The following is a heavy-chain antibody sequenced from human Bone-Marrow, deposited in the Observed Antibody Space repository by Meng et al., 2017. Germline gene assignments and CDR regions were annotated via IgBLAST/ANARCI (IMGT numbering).Heavy chain of an antibody. V-gene: IGHV4-39*01. CDR3: ARQALLLWFGKSDSWFDP. CDR2: IYYSGST. CDR1: GGSISSSSYY. Sequence: SETLSLTCTVSGGSISSSSYYWGWIRQPPGKGLEWIGSIYYSGSTYYNPSLKSRVTISVDTSKNQFSLKLSSVTAADMAVYYCARQALLLWFGKSDSWFDPWGQGTLVTVSS. D-gene: IGHD3-10*01. J-gene: IGHJ5*02.